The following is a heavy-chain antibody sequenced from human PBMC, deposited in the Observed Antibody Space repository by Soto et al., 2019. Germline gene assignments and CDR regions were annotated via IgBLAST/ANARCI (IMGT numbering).Heavy chain of an antibody. CDR3: ARXTPKYYGSGSYYNQLDY. D-gene: IGHD3-10*01. CDR1: GGTFSSCA. V-gene: IGHV1-69*13. Sequence: SSVKVSCKASGGTFSSCAISWVRQAPGQGLEWMGGIIPIFGTANYAQKFQGRVTITADESTSTAYMELSSLRSEDTAVYYCARXTPKYYGSGSYYNQLDYWGQGTLVTVSS. CDR2: IIPIFGTA. J-gene: IGHJ4*02.